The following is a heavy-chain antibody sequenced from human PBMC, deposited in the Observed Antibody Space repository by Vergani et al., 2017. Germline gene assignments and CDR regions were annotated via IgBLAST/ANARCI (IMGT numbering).Heavy chain of an antibody. CDR1: GGSFSGYY. J-gene: IGHJ4*02. D-gene: IGHD5-24*01. CDR3: ASYLEMAIDY. Sequence: QLQLQESGAGLLKPSETLSLTCAVYGGSFSGYYWSWIRQPPGKGLEWIGEINHSGSTNYNPSLKSRVTISVDTSKNQFSLKLSSVTAADTAVYYCASYLEMAIDYWGQGTLVTVSS. V-gene: IGHV4-34*01. CDR2: INHSGST.